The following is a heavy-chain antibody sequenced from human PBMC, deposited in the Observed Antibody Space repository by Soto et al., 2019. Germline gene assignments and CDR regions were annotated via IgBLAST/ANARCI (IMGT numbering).Heavy chain of an antibody. CDR2: ISYDGNNN. D-gene: IGHD5-12*01. CDR1: GFTFRSYA. CDR3: ARGIGDGYNLDY. V-gene: IGHV3-30-3*01. Sequence: QVQLVESGGGVVQPGTSLRLSCAVSGFTFRSYATHWVRQAPGGGLEWVALISYDGNNNYYADSVKGRFTISRDTFKNTLFLQMNSLRHEDTAMYYCARGIGDGYNLDYWGQGTLVTVSS. J-gene: IGHJ4*02.